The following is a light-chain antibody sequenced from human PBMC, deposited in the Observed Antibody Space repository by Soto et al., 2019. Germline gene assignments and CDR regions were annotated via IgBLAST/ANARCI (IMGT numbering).Light chain of an antibody. V-gene: IGKV3-20*01. CDR2: GAS. Sequence: EIVLTQSPGTLSLSPGKRATLSCRASQSVSSSYLAWYQQEPGQAPRLLIYGASGRATGIPDRFSGSGSGTDFTLTISRLEPEDFAVYYCQQYGSSPPVTFGQGTRLEIK. CDR1: QSVSSSY. CDR3: QQYGSSPPVT. J-gene: IGKJ5*01.